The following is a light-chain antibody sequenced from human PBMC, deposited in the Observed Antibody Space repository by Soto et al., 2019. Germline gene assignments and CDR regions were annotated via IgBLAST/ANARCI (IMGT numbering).Light chain of an antibody. J-gene: IGKJ1*01. CDR3: QQYNSDPWA. V-gene: IGKV1-5*03. Sequence: DVQMTHSPSTLPASVGDRVTVTCRASQSIRSWLAWYQEKPGKAPKLLIYKASLLETGVPSRFSGSGSGKEFTLTISSLQTDDFGTYYCQQYNSDPWAFGQGTKVEIX. CDR1: QSIRSW. CDR2: KAS.